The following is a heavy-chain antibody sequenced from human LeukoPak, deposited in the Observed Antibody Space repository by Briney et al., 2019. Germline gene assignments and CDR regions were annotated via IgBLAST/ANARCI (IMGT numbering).Heavy chain of an antibody. D-gene: IGHD4-17*01. V-gene: IGHV4-34*01. CDR2: INHSGST. J-gene: IGHJ4*02. Sequence: SETLSLTCAVYGGSFSGYYWSWIRQPPGKGLECIGEINHSGSTNYNPSLKSRVTISVDTSKNQFSLKLSSVTAADTAVYYCARERAVTTDYYFDYWGQGTLVTVSS. CDR3: ARERAVTTDYYFDY. CDR1: GGSFSGYY.